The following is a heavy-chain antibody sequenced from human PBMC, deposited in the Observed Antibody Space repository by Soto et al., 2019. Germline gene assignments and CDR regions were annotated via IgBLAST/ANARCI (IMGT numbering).Heavy chain of an antibody. J-gene: IGHJ4*02. D-gene: IGHD5-12*01. CDR3: ARDWQVATIGVGYFDY. Sequence: QVQLVESGGGVVQTGRSLRLSCAASGFTFSSYGMHWVRQAPGKGLEWVAVIWYDGSNKYYADSVKDRFTISRDNSKNTLYLQMNSLRAEDTAVYYCARDWQVATIGVGYFDYWGQGTLVTVSS. CDR1: GFTFSSYG. CDR2: IWYDGSNK. V-gene: IGHV3-33*01.